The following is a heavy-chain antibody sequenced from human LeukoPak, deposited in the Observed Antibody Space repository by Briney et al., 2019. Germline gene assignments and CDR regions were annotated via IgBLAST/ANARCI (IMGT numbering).Heavy chain of an antibody. CDR3: ARARDTTSGSNWFDP. CDR2: IYHSGTT. Sequence: SQTLSLTCTVSGGSIYGGGYYWSWIRQPPGKGLEWIGYIYHSGTTYYNPSHKSRVTISIDRSKNQFSLKLSSVTAADTAVYYCARARDTTSGSNWFDPWGQGTLVTVSS. V-gene: IGHV4-30-2*01. D-gene: IGHD1-26*01. CDR1: GGSIYGGGYY. J-gene: IGHJ5*02.